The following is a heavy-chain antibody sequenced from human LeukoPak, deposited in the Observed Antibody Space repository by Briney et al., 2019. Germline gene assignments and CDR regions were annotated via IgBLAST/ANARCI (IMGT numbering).Heavy chain of an antibody. V-gene: IGHV1-2*02. D-gene: IGHD5-18*01. J-gene: IGHJ3*02. CDR3: ARGEDTADAFDI. CDR2: INPNSGGT. CDR1: GYTFTNYA. Sequence: ASVKVSCKASGYTFTNYAMNWVRQAPGQGLEWMGWINPNSGGTKYTQKFQGRVTMTRDTSISTAYMELSRLRSDDTAVYYCARGEDTADAFDIWGQGTMVTVSS.